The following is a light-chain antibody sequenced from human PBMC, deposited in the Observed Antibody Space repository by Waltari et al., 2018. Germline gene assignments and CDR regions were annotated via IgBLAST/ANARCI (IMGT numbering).Light chain of an antibody. CDR2: AAS. CDR3: QQSYSTLWT. J-gene: IGKJ1*01. CDR1: QSISSY. V-gene: IGKV1-39*01. Sequence: DIQITQSPSSLSASVGDRVTITCRASQSISSYLNCYQQKPGKAPKLLIYAASSLQSGVPSRFSGSGSGTDFTLTISSLQPEDFATYYCQQSYSTLWTFGQGTKVEIK.